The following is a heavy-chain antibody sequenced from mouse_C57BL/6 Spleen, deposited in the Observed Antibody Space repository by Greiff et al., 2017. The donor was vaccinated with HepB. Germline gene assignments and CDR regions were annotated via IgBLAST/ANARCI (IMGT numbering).Heavy chain of an antibody. CDR1: GFTFSNYW. J-gene: IGHJ3*01. V-gene: IGHV6-3*01. CDR3: TGQVYDYWFAY. CDR2: IRLKSDNYAT. D-gene: IGHD2-4*01. Sequence: LQQSGGGLVQPGGSMKLSCVASGFTFSNYWMNWVRQSPEKGLEWVAQIRLKSDNYATHYAESVKGRFTISRDDSKSSVYLQMNNLRAEDTGIYYCTGQVYDYWFAYWGQGTLVTVSA.